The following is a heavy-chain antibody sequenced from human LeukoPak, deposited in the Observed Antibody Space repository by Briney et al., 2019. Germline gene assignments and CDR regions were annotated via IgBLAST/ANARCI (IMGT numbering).Heavy chain of an antibody. J-gene: IGHJ5*02. V-gene: IGHV3-15*01. D-gene: IGHD3-10*01. Sequence: GGSLRLSCAASGLTFSSAWMTWVRLAPGRGLEWVGRIRSKAYGGTTDCAEPVKGRFIISRDDSENTVYLQMNSLKTEDTGDYYCTTVGVYYYDHWGQGTRVTVSS. CDR1: GLTFSSAW. CDR2: IRSKAYGGTT. CDR3: TTVGVYYYDH.